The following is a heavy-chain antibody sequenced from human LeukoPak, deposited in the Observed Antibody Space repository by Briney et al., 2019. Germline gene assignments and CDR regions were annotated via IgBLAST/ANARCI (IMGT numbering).Heavy chain of an antibody. D-gene: IGHD1-26*01. CDR1: GGSISTYY. Sequence: PSETLSLTCTVSGGSISTYYWSWIRQPPGKGLEWIGYIYYLGNTNYNPSLKSRVTISVDTSKNQFSLKLSSVTAADTAVYYCARDPSGSYSSEAWFDYWGQGTLVTVSS. V-gene: IGHV4-59*12. J-gene: IGHJ4*02. CDR2: IYYLGNT. CDR3: ARDPSGSYSSEAWFDY.